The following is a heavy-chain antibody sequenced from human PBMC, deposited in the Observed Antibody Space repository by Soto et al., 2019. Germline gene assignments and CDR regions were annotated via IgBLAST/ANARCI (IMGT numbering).Heavy chain of an antibody. CDR1: GGSFSGYY. Sequence: SETLSLTCAVYGGSFSGYYWSWIRQHPGKGLEWIGEINHSGSTNYNPSLKSRVTISVDTSKNQFSLKLSSVTAADTAVYYCARRPFMVRGVTNWFDPWGQGTLVTVSS. J-gene: IGHJ5*02. V-gene: IGHV4-34*01. D-gene: IGHD3-10*01. CDR3: ARRPFMVRGVTNWFDP. CDR2: INHSGST.